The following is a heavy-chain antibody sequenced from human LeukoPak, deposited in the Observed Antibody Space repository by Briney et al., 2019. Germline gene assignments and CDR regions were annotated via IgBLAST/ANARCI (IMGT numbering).Heavy chain of an antibody. V-gene: IGHV3-30*18. D-gene: IGHD6-19*01. J-gene: IGHJ4*02. CDR1: GFTFSVYG. Sequence: GGSLRLSCAASGFTFSVYGMHWVRQAPGKGLEWVAVVSYDGGKIYYADSVKGRFTISRDNSRNTLYLQMNSLRTEDTATYYCAKELRSGWLYYFDYWGQGTLVTVSS. CDR2: VSYDGGKI. CDR3: AKELRSGWLYYFDY.